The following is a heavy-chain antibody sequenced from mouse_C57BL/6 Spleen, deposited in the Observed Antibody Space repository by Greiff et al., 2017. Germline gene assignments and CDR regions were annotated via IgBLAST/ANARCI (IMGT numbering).Heavy chain of an antibody. J-gene: IGHJ2*01. CDR1: GYSFTGYY. CDR2: INPSTGGT. V-gene: IGHV1-42*01. CDR3: ARRKLGLDY. Sequence: EVKLQESGPELVKPGASVKISCKASGYSFTGYYMNWVKQSPEKSLEWIGEINPSTGGTTYNQKFKAKATLTVDKSSSTAYMQLKSLTSEDSAVYYCARRKLGLDYWGQGTTLTVSS. D-gene: IGHD3-3*01.